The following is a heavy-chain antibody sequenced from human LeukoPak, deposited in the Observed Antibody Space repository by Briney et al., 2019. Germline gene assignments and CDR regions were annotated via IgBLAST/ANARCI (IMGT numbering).Heavy chain of an antibody. D-gene: IGHD3-22*01. CDR3: AREDDDSSGYYFV. CDR2: IWYDGSNK. J-gene: IGHJ4*02. Sequence: GGSLRLSCAASGFTFSSYGMHWVRQAPGKGLEWVAVIWYDGSNKYYADSVKGRFTISRDNSKNTLYLQMNSLRAEDTAVYYCAREDDDSSGYYFVWGQGTLVTVSS. CDR1: GFTFSSYG. V-gene: IGHV3-33*01.